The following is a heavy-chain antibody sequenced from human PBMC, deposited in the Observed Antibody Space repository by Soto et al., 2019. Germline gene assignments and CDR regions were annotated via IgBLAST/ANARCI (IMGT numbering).Heavy chain of an antibody. D-gene: IGHD1-26*01. V-gene: IGHV4-59*02. Sequence: QVQLQESGPGLVKPSETLSLTCTVSGGSVSSFYWSWIRQPPGKGLEWIGYVYTRGSTNYNPSLKSRVTISVDTSKNQFSLKLSSVTAADTAVYYCASGMWGRGNYYDYWGQGTLVTVSS. CDR1: GGSVSSFY. CDR2: VYTRGST. CDR3: ASGMWGRGNYYDY. J-gene: IGHJ4*02.